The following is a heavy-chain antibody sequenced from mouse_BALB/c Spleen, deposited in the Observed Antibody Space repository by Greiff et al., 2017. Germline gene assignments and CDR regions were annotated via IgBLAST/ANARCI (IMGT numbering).Heavy chain of an antibody. Sequence: EVQGVESGGGLVKPGGSLKLSCAASGFTFSSYTMSWVRQTPEKRLEWVATISSGGSYTYYPDSVKGRFTISRDNARNTLYLQMSSLKSEDTAMYYCTRDRGSSGLSWYVDVWGGGTTGTV. CDR2: ISSGGSYT. CDR1: GFTFSSYT. V-gene: IGHV5-6-4*01. J-gene: IGHJ1*01. D-gene: IGHD1-1*01. CDR3: TRDRGSSGLSWYVDV.